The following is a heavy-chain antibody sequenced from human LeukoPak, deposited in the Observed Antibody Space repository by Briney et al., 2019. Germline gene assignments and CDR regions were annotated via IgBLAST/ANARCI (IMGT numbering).Heavy chain of an antibody. CDR3: ARDAYYYDSSGYYRFDY. J-gene: IGHJ4*02. D-gene: IGHD3-22*01. CDR2: IYTSGST. CDR1: GGSISSYY. Sequence: SETLSLACTVSGGSISSYYWSWIRQPAGRGLEWIGRIYTSGSTNYNPSLKSRVTMSVDTSKNQFSLKLSSVTAADTAVYYCARDAYYYDSSGYYRFDYWGQGTLVTVSS. V-gene: IGHV4-4*07.